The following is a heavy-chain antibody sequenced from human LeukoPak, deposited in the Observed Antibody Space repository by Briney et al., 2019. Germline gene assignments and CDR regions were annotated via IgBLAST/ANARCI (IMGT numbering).Heavy chain of an antibody. V-gene: IGHV3-23*01. CDR3: AKDRGRRADDYFDV. Sequence: GGSLRLSCAASGFPFSSYAMHWVRQAPGMGLEWVSSLCDNGGSTYYADSVKGRFTISRDNSNNTVYLQMHRLRVDDSAVYFCAKDRGRRADDYFDVWGQGSLVTVSS. CDR1: GFPFSSYA. D-gene: IGHD3-16*01. CDR2: LCDNGGST. J-gene: IGHJ4*02.